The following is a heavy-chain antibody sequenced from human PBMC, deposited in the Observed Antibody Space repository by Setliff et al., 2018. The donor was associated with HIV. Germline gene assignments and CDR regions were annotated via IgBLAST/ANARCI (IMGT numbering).Heavy chain of an antibody. V-gene: IGHV1-2*06. Sequence: RASVKVSCKASGYTFSDYYFHWVRQAPGQGLEWMGRINPHSGGTNYAQKFQGRVTMTRDTSISTYYMELSSLTSDDTAVYYCARQATKSFFDYWGQGALVTVSS. CDR1: GYTFSDYY. J-gene: IGHJ4*02. CDR3: ARQATKSFFDY. CDR2: INPHSGGT. D-gene: IGHD1-26*01.